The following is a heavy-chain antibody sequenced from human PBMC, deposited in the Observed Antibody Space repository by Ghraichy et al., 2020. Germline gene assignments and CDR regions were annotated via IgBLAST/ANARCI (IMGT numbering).Heavy chain of an antibody. J-gene: IGHJ3*02. V-gene: IGHV4-34*01. CDR3: ARETSSSWPKGRAFDI. D-gene: IGHD6-13*01. CDR1: GGSFSGYY. CDR2: INHSGST. Sequence: SETLSLTCAVYGGSFSGYYWSWIRQPPGKGLEWIGEINHSGSTNYNPSLKSRVPISVDTSKNQFSLKLSSVTAADTAVYYCARETSSSWPKGRAFDIWGQGTMVTVSS.